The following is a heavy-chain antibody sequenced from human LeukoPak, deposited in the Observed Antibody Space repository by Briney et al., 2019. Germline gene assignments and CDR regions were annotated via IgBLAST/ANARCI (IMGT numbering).Heavy chain of an antibody. J-gene: IGHJ4*02. CDR1: GFTFSSYS. Sequence: AGGSLRLSCAASGFTFSSYSMNWVRQAPGKGLEWVSSIISSSSSIYYADSVKGRFTISRDNAKNSLFLQMNSLRAEDTAVYYCAKGFYSDVSYWGQGTLVTVSS. CDR2: IISSSSSI. CDR3: AKGFYSDVSY. V-gene: IGHV3-21*01. D-gene: IGHD3-16*01.